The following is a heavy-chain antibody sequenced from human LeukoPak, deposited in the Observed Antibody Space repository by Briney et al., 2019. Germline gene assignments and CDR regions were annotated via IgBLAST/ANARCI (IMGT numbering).Heavy chain of an antibody. D-gene: IGHD4-17*01. CDR1: GFTFSDYY. CDR3: ARDRLIDYGDYGFDY. V-gene: IGHV3-11*01. Sequence: PGGSLRLSCAASGFTFSDYYMSWIRQAPGKGLEWVSYISSSGSTIYYADSVKGRLTISRDNAKNSLYLQMNSLRAEDTAVYYCARDRLIDYGDYGFDYWGQGTLVTVSS. CDR2: ISSSGSTI. J-gene: IGHJ4*02.